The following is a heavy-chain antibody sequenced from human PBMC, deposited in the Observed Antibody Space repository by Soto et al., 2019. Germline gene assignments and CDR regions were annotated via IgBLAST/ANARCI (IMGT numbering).Heavy chain of an antibody. J-gene: IGHJ5*02. V-gene: IGHV4-34*01. CDR1: GGSFSGYY. Sequence: SETLSLTCAVYGGSFSGYYWSWIRKPPGKGLEWIGEINHSGSTNYNPSLKSRVTISVDTSKNQFSLKLSSVTAADTAVYCCARLSGPGKWFDPWGQGTLVTVSS. D-gene: IGHD3-10*01. CDR3: ARLSGPGKWFDP. CDR2: INHSGST.